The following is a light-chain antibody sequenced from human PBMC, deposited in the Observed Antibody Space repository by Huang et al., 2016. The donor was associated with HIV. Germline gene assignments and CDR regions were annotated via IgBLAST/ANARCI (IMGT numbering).Light chain of an antibody. J-gene: IGKJ4*01. CDR1: QSVRDK. CDR3: QQYESWPPLT. Sequence: EIVMTQSPDTLSVSPGERATLSCRASQSVRDKLAWYQQKPGQAPRLLLHAISTRAAGVPDRFSGSGSGTEFTLTISSLQSEDCGVYYCQQYESWPPLTFGGGTKVEIK. CDR2: AIS. V-gene: IGKV3-15*01.